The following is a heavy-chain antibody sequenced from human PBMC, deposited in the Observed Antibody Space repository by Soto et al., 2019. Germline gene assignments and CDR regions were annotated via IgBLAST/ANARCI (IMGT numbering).Heavy chain of an antibody. Sequence: PSETLSLTCAVSGASMAGGGYSWSWIRQPPGKGLEWIGYIYDSGSTYYNPSLANRVTISIDTSRNEFSLKLSSVTAADTALYFCASGDSDGLFD. D-gene: IGHD5-12*01. CDR3: ASGDSDGLFD. J-gene: IGHJ4*01. V-gene: IGHV4-30-2*01. CDR2: IYDSGST. CDR1: GASMAGGGYS.